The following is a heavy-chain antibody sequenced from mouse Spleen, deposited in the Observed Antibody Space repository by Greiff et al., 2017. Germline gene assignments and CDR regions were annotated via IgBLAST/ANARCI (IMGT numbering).Heavy chain of an antibody. J-gene: IGHJ2*01. CDR2: ISSGGSYT. V-gene: IGHV5-6-4*01. CDR3: TRDGGNYFDY. D-gene: IGHD2-14*01. CDR1: GFTFSSYT. Sequence: EVQLVESGGGLVKPGGSLKLSCAASGFTFSSYTMSWVRQTPEKRLEWVATISSGGSYTYYPDSVKGRFTISRDNAKNTLYLQMSSLKSEDTAMYYCTRDGGNYFDYWGQGTTLTVSS.